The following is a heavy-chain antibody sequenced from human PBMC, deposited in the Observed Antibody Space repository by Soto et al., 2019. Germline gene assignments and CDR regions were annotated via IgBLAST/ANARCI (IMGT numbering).Heavy chain of an antibody. V-gene: IGHV4-34*01. J-gene: IGHJ3*02. CDR3: ARGPTYYDILTGYYKNKKGAFDI. Sequence: QVQLQQWGAGLLKPSETLSLTCAVYGGSFSGYYWSWIRQPPGKGLEWIGEINHSGSTNYNPSLTSRVTISVDTSKNQFSLKLSSVTAADTAVYYCARGPTYYDILTGYYKNKKGAFDIWGQGTMVTVSS. CDR2: INHSGST. D-gene: IGHD3-9*01. CDR1: GGSFSGYY.